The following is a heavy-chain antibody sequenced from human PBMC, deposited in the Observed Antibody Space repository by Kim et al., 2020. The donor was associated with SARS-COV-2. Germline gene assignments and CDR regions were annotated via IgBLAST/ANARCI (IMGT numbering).Heavy chain of an antibody. D-gene: IGHD1-1*01. J-gene: IGHJ4*02. Sequence: NTGYAQKVQGRVTMTRNTAISTAYMELSSLRSEDTAVYYCARGRREGDYWGQGTLVTVSS. V-gene: IGHV1-8*01. CDR3: ARGRREGDY. CDR2: NT.